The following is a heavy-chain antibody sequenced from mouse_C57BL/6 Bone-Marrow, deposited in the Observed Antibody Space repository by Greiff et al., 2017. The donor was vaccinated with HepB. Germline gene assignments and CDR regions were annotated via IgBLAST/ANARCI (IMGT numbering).Heavy chain of an antibody. CDR2: IYPGDGDT. CDR1: GYAFSSSW. Sequence: VQRVESGPELVKPGASVKISCKASGYAFSSSWMNWVKQRPGKGLEWIGRIYPGDGDTNYNGKFKGKATLTADKSSSTAYMQLSSLTSEDSAVYFCARSKGYWGQGTTLTVSS. V-gene: IGHV1-82*01. J-gene: IGHJ2*01. CDR3: ARSKGY.